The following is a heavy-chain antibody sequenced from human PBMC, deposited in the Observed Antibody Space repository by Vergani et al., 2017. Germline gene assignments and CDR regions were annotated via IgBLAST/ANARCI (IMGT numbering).Heavy chain of an antibody. CDR2: INPSGGST. D-gene: IGHD3-22*01. J-gene: IGHJ6*02. V-gene: IGHV1-46*03. Sequence: QVQLVQSGAEVKKPGASVKVSCKASGYTFTSYYMHWVRQAPGQGLEWMGIINPSGGSTSYAQKFKGRVTMTRDTSTSTVYMELSSLRSEDTAVYYCARPEGSGYYYYYYYYGMDVWGQGTTVTVSS. CDR3: ARPEGSGYYYYYYYYGMDV. CDR1: GYTFTSYY.